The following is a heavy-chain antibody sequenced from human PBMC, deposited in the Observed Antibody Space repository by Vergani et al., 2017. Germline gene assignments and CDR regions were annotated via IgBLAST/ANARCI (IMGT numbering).Heavy chain of an antibody. CDR1: GFTFSSSA. CDR3: AKDRDAYVSGSYYND. J-gene: IGHJ4*02. D-gene: IGHD3-10*01. CDR2: ISGSGGST. Sequence: EVQLLESGGGLVQPGGSLRLSCAASGFTFSSSAMSWVRQAPGKGLEWVSAISGSGGSTYYADSVKGRFTISRDNSKNTLYLQMNSLRAEDTAVYYCAKDRDAYVSGSYYNDWGQGTLVTVSS. V-gene: IGHV3-23*01.